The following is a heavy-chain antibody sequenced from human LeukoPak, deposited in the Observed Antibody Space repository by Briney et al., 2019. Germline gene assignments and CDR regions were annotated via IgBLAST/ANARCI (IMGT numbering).Heavy chain of an antibody. CDR3: AKYCSGGSFYWYYYYGMDV. V-gene: IGHV3-23*01. CDR1: GFTFSSYA. D-gene: IGHD2-15*01. J-gene: IGHJ6*02. CDR2: IGGSGGST. Sequence: GASLRLSCAASGFTFSSYAMSWVRQAPGKGLEWVSAIGGSGGSTYYADSVKGRFTISRDNSKNTLYLKMNSLRAEDTAVYYFAKYCSGGSFYWYYYYGMDVWGQGTTVTVSS.